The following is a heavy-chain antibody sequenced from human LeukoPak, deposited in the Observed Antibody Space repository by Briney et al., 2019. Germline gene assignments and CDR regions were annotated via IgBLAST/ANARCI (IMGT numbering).Heavy chain of an antibody. V-gene: IGHV3-21*01. CDR2: ISSGSGYI. Sequence: PGGSLRLSCAASGFTFNSYSLNWVRQAPARGLEWVSSISSGSGYIYYADAVKGRFTISRDNAKNSLYLQMNSLRAEDTAVYYCARGYSGSYYFADYWGQGTLVTVSS. D-gene: IGHD1-26*01. J-gene: IGHJ4*02. CDR3: ARGYSGSYYFADY. CDR1: GFTFNSYS.